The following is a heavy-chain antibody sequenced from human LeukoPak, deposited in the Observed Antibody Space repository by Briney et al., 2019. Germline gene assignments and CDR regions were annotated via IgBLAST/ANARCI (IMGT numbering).Heavy chain of an antibody. V-gene: IGHV1-8*03. D-gene: IGHD2-2*01. CDR2: MNPNSGNT. CDR3: ARWCCSSTSCYFDY. J-gene: IGHJ4*02. CDR1: GYTFTSYD. Sequence: VASVKVSCKASGYTFTSYDINWVRQAAGQGLEGMGRMNPNSGNTVYAQKFQGRVTITRNTSISTAYMELTTLRSDDTPVYYCARWCCSSTSCYFDYWGQGTLVTVSS.